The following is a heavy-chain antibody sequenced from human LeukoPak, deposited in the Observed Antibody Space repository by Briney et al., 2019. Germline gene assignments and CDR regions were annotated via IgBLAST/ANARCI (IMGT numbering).Heavy chain of an antibody. J-gene: IGHJ3*02. Sequence: SVKVSCKASGGTFSSYAISWVRQAPGQGLEWMGGIIPIFGTANYAQKFQGRVTITTDESTSTAYMELSSLRSEDTAVYYCARETGIAGAFDIWGQGTMVTVSS. D-gene: IGHD6-13*01. CDR3: ARETGIAGAFDI. V-gene: IGHV1-69*05. CDR2: IIPIFGTA. CDR1: GGTFSSYA.